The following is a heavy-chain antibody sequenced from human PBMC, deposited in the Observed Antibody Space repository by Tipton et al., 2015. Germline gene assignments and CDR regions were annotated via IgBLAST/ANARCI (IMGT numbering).Heavy chain of an antibody. CDR1: GGSVSSPSYY. CDR3: ARDLEHGMDV. V-gene: IGHV4-61*01. CDR2: IYYIGSP. Sequence: TLSLTCAVSGGSVSSPSYYWSWIRQPPGKGLEWIGYIYYIGSPNYNPSLKGRLTMSIDTSKNQFSLNLSSVTAADTAGYYCARDLEHGMDVWGQGTTVTVSS. J-gene: IGHJ6*02. D-gene: IGHD5-24*01.